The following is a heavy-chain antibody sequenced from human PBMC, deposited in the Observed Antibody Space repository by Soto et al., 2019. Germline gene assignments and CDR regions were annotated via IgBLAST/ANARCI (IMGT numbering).Heavy chain of an antibody. CDR3: ASGGEEQLENYYYYYGRDV. Sequence: EVQLVETGGGLIQPGGSLRLSCAASGFTVSSNYMSWVRQDPGKGLEWVSVIYSGGSTYYADSVKGRFTISRDNSKNTLYLQMNILRAEDTAVYYCASGGEEQLENYYYYYGRDVWGQGTTVTVSS. D-gene: IGHD6-13*01. CDR2: IYSGGST. CDR1: GFTVSSNY. V-gene: IGHV3-53*02. J-gene: IGHJ6*01.